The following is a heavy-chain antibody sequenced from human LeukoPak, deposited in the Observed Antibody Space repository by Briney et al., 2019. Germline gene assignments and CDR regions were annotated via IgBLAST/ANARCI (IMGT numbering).Heavy chain of an antibody. D-gene: IGHD3-22*01. Sequence: GRSLRLSCAASGFTFDDYAMHWVRQAPGKGLEWVSGISWNSGSIGYADSVKGRFTISRDNAKNSLYLQMNSLRAEDTAVYYCARDGFAPYYYDSSGYYPPGYWGQGTLVTVSS. V-gene: IGHV3-9*01. J-gene: IGHJ4*02. CDR1: GFTFDDYA. CDR3: ARDGFAPYYYDSSGYYPPGY. CDR2: ISWNSGSI.